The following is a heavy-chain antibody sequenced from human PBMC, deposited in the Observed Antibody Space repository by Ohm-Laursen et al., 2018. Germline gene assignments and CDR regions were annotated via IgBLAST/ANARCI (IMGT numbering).Heavy chain of an antibody. V-gene: IGHV4-59*08. CDR1: GDSFRSYY. D-gene: IGHD5-18*01. CDR2: MYDGGRT. CDR3: ARHRNTAMPADY. J-gene: IGHJ4*02. Sequence: PSQTLSLTCTVSGDSFRSYYWTWVRQPPGKGLEWIGYMYDGGRTKYNPSLESRVTISVDTPHNQFSLKLSSVTAADTAMYYCARHRNTAMPADYWGQGTLVTVSS.